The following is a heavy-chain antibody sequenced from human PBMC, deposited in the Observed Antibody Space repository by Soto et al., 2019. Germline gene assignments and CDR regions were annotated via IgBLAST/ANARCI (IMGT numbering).Heavy chain of an antibody. Sequence: SVKVSCKASGGTFSSYAISWVRQAPGQGLEWMGGIIPIFGTANYAQKFQGRVTITADESTSTAYMELSSLRSEDTAVYYCARDRRIVVVVAATNTEYYYYGMDVWGQGTTVTVSS. D-gene: IGHD2-15*01. CDR1: GGTFSSYA. CDR2: IIPIFGTA. CDR3: ARDRRIVVVVAATNTEYYYYGMDV. J-gene: IGHJ6*02. V-gene: IGHV1-69*13.